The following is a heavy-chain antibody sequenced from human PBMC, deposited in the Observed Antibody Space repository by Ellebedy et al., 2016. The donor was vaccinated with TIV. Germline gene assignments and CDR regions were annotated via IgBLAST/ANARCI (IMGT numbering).Heavy chain of an antibody. CDR3: ARGGVHYYYYGMDV. CDR2: IIPIFGTA. J-gene: IGHJ6*02. CDR1: GGTFSSYA. D-gene: IGHD1-26*01. V-gene: IGHV1-69*13. Sequence: AASVKVSCKASGGTFSSYAISWVRQAPGQGLEWMGGIIPIFGTANYAQKFQGRVTITADESTSTAYMELSSLRSEDTAVYYCARGGVHYYYYGMDVWGQGTTVTVSS.